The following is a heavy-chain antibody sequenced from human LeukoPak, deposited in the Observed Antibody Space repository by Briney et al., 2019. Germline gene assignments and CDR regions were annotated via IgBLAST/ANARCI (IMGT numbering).Heavy chain of an antibody. CDR2: ISYDGSNK. J-gene: IGHJ4*02. Sequence: GGSLRLSCAASGFTFSSYAMHWVRQAPGKGLEWVAVISYDGSNKYYADSVKGRFTISRDNSKNTLYLQMNSLRAEDTAVYYCARASSSYRIAAAGTPLWTPDYWGQGTLVTVSS. CDR3: ARASSSYRIAAAGTPLWTPDY. V-gene: IGHV3-30-3*01. CDR1: GFTFSSYA. D-gene: IGHD6-13*01.